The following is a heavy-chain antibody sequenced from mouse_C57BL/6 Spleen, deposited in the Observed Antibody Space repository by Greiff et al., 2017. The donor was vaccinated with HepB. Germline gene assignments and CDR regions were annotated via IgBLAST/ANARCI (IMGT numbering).Heavy chain of an antibody. V-gene: IGHV1-61*01. Sequence: QVQLQQPGAELVRPGSSVKLSCKASGYTFTSYWMDWVKQRPGQGLEWIGNIYPSDSETHYNQKFKDKATLTVDKSSSTAYMQLSSLTSEDSAVYYCARFTSGPYAMDYWGQGTSVTVSS. CDR1: GYTFTSYW. J-gene: IGHJ4*01. D-gene: IGHD2-12*01. CDR2: IYPSDSET. CDR3: ARFTSGPYAMDY.